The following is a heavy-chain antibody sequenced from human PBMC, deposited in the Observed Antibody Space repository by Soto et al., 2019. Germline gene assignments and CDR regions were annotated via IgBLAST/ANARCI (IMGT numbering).Heavy chain of an antibody. D-gene: IGHD6-6*01. J-gene: IGHJ5*02. V-gene: IGHV4-59*01. CDR3: ARGRESIDP. CDR1: GGSISSYY. CDR2: IYYSGST. Sequence: LSLTCTVSGGSISSYYWSWIRQPPGKGLEWIGYIYYSGSTNYNPSLKSRVTISVDTSKNQFSLKLSSVTAADTAVYYCARGRESIDPWGQGTLVTVSS.